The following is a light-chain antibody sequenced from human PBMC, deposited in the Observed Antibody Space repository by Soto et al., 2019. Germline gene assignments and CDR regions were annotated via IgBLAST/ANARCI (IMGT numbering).Light chain of an antibody. CDR2: WAS. CDR1: QIGSNY. CDR3: QQYGSVSLT. V-gene: IGKV3-20*01. J-gene: IGKJ1*01. Sequence: EIVMTQSPATLSLSPEERATLSYRASQIGSNYVDWYQQKPGRAPRIILFWASGRATSSPDRFSGSGAVTDFTLTSSRLEPEDFAVYSCQQYGSVSLTFGQGTKVDIK.